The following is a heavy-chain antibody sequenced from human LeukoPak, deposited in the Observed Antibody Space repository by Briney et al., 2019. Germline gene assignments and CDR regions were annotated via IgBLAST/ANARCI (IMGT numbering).Heavy chain of an antibody. D-gene: IGHD2/OR15-2a*01. CDR2: IYYSGST. CDR3: ARGARIFDF. Sequence: SETLSLTCTVSGGSISSHYWSWIRQPPGKGLEWIGYIYYSGSTNYNPSLKSRVTISVDTSKNQFSLRLSSVTAADTAVYYCARGARIFDFWGPGTLVTVSS. CDR1: GGSISSHY. J-gene: IGHJ4*02. V-gene: IGHV4-59*08.